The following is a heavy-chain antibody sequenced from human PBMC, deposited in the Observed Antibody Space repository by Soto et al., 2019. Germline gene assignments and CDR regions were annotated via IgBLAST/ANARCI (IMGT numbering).Heavy chain of an antibody. V-gene: IGHV1-69*12. Sequence: QVQLVQSGAEVKKPGSSVKVSCKASGGTFSSYAISWVRQAPGQGLEWMGGIIPIFGTANYAQKFQGRVTITADESTSTAYMELSSLRSEDTAVYYCARGESGDVEWFSNWFDPWGQGTLVTVSS. CDR2: IIPIFGTA. CDR1: GGTFSSYA. CDR3: ARGESGDVEWFSNWFDP. D-gene: IGHD3-3*01. J-gene: IGHJ5*02.